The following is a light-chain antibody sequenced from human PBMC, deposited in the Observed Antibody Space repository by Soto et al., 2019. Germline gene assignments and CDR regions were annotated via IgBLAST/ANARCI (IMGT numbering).Light chain of an antibody. CDR3: CSYVSSKTYV. J-gene: IGLJ1*01. CDR1: SSDVGGYNY. V-gene: IGLV2-8*01. Sequence: QSVLTQPPSASGSPGQSVTISCTGTSSDVGGYNYVSWYQQHPGKAPKLIIYEVTNRPSGVSDRFSGSKSDNTASLTISGLQTEDEADYYCCSYVSSKTYVFGTGTKLTVL. CDR2: EVT.